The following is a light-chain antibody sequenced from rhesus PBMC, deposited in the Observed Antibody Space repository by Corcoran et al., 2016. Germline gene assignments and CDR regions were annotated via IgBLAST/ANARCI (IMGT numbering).Light chain of an antibody. J-gene: IGKJ1*01. V-gene: IGKV2-104*01. CDR3: MQAVGIPPT. CDR2: EVS. Sequence: DIVMTQTPLSLPVTSGEPATISCRTSQSLLESDDGNTYLEWYLQKPGQSPQVLIYEVSKRASGVPDRFSGRGSDTDCTMKISRVEAEGVGIYYCMQAVGIPPTFGQGTTVEIK. CDR1: QSLLESDDGNTY.